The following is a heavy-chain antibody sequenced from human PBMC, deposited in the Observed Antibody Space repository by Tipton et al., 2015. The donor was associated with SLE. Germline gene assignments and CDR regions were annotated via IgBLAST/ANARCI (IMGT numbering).Heavy chain of an antibody. Sequence: SLRLSCAVSGGSISSSNWWSWVRQPPGKGLEWIGDIYHSGSTSYNPSLKSRVTISVDKSQNQFSLKLSSVTAADTAVYYCARTKGSGGYRVCIDFWSQGATVTGSS. CDR1: GGSISSSNW. V-gene: IGHV4-4*02. CDR3: ARTKGSGGYRVCIDF. D-gene: IGHD3-10*01. J-gene: IGHJ6*02. CDR2: IYHSGST.